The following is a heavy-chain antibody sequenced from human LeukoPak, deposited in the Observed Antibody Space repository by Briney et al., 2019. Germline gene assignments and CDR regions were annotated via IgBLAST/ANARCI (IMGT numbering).Heavy chain of an antibody. CDR3: ARDGVGASSFDY. D-gene: IGHD1-26*01. J-gene: IGHJ4*02. V-gene: IGHV4-39*07. CDR1: GGSIRSSTYY. Sequence: SETLSLTCTVSGGSIRSSTYYWGWIRQPPGKGLEWIGRIYTSGSTNYNPSLKSRVTMSVDTSKSQFSLKLTSVTAADTAVYYCARDGVGASSFDYWGQGTLVTVSS. CDR2: IYTSGST.